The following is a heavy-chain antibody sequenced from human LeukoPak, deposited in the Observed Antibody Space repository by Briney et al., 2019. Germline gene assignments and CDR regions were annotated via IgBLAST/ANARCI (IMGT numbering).Heavy chain of an antibody. CDR1: GFSLSTSGVG. CDR3: AHTGYSYGLDF. Sequence: SGPTLVKPTQTLTLTCTFSGFSLSTSGVGVGWVRQPPGKALERLALIFWDDDKYYSPSLRNRLTITKGTSRNQVVLTMTNVDPVDTATYYCAHTGYSYGLDFWGQGTLVTVSS. J-gene: IGHJ4*02. CDR2: IFWDDDK. V-gene: IGHV2-5*02. D-gene: IGHD5-18*01.